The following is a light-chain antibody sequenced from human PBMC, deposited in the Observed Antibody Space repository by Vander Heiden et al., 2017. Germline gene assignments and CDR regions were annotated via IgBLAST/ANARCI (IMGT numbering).Light chain of an antibody. CDR2: AAS. J-gene: IGKJ4*01. V-gene: IGKV1-39*01. CDR3: QQNDSNPPLT. CDR1: QSIRSY. Sequence: DIQMTQSPSSLSASVGDRVTITCRASQSIRSYLNWYQQKPGKAPKLLIYAASSLQSGVPSRFSGSGYGTDFTLTISSRQPEDFAAYYCQQNDSNPPLTFGGGTKVEIK.